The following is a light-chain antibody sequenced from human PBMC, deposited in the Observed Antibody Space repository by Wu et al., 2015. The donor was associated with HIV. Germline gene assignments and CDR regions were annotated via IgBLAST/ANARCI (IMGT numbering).Light chain of an antibody. CDR3: QQHTSWAPPLT. CDR1: QSVDNY. Sequence: EIVLTQSPATLSLSPGERATLSCRASQSVDNYLAWYQQKPGQAPRLLIYDASNRATGIPARFSGSGSGTGFTLTISSLEPEDFAVYFCQQHTSWAPPLTFGGGTKVEIK. V-gene: IGKV3-11*01. J-gene: IGKJ4*01. CDR2: DAS.